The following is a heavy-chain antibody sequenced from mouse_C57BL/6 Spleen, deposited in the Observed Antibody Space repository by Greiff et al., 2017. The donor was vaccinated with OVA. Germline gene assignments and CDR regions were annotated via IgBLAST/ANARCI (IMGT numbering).Heavy chain of an antibody. Sequence: QVQLKESGAELVRPGASVTLSCKASGYTFTDYEMHWVKQTPVHGLEWIGAIDPETGGTAYNQKFKGKAILTADKSSSTAYMELRSLTSEDSAVYYCTGDSNYGYAMDYWGQGTSVTVSS. D-gene: IGHD2-5*01. CDR1: GYTFTDYE. V-gene: IGHV1-15*01. CDR2: IDPETGGT. CDR3: TGDSNYGYAMDY. J-gene: IGHJ4*01.